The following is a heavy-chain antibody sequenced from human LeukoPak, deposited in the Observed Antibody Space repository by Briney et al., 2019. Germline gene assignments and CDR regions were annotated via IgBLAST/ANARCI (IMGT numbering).Heavy chain of an antibody. CDR2: IYTSGST. CDR1: GGSFSSYY. CDR3: ARDRVVPAANWFDP. J-gene: IGHJ5*02. D-gene: IGHD2-2*01. Sequence: SETLSLTCAVYGGSFSSYYWSWIRQPAGKGLEWIGRIYTSGSTNYNPSLKSRVTMSVDTSKNQFSLKLSSVTAADTAVYYCARDRVVPAANWFDPWGQGTLVTVSS. V-gene: IGHV4-4*07.